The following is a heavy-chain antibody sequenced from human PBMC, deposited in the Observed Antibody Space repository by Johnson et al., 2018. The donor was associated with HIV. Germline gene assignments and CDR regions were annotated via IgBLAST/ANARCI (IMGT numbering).Heavy chain of an antibody. V-gene: IGHV3-33*08. Sequence: QVQLVESGGGLVQPGGSLRLSCAASGFTVSSYGMHWVRQAPGKGLEWVAVIWYDGSNKYYADSVKGRFTISRDNAKNSLYLQMNSLRAEDTAVYYCARDGSSSSWNAFDIWGQGTMVTVSS. D-gene: IGHD6-6*01. J-gene: IGHJ3*02. CDR3: ARDGSSSSWNAFDI. CDR2: IWYDGSNK. CDR1: GFTVSSYG.